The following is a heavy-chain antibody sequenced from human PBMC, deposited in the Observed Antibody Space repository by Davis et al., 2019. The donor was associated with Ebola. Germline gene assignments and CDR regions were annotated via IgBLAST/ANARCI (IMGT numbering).Heavy chain of an antibody. J-gene: IGHJ6*04. CDR3: AKAHPIAARPDYYYGMDV. CDR2: ISSSSSTI. D-gene: IGHD6-6*01. CDR1: GFTFSSYS. Sequence: PGGSLRLSCAASGFTFSSYSMNWVRQAPGKGLEWVSYISSSSSTIYYADSVKGRFTISRDNAKNSLYLQMNSLRDEDTAVYYCAKAHPIAARPDYYYGMDVWGKGTTVTVSS. V-gene: IGHV3-48*02.